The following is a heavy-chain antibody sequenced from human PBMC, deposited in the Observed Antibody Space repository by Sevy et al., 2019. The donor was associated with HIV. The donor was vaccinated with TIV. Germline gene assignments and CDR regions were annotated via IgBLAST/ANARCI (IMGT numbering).Heavy chain of an antibody. D-gene: IGHD2-8*02. CDR3: AKDRKVLLVVYAIPFDVFDI. J-gene: IGHJ3*02. CDR2: IRYDGSNE. V-gene: IGHV3-30*02. Sequence: GGSLRLSFAASGFTFSNHGMHWVRQAPGKGLEWVAFIRYDGSNEYYGDSVKGRFTIYRDNSKDTLYLQMNSLGPEDTAVYFCAKDRKVLLVVYAIPFDVFDIWGHGTMVTVSS. CDR1: GFTFSNHG.